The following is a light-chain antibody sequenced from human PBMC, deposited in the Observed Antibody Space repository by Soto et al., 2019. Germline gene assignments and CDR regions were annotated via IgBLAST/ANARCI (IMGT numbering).Light chain of an antibody. J-gene: IGKJ1*01. CDR2: AAS. CDR1: QGISTY. V-gene: IGKV1-16*01. Sequence: IQMTQSPSSVSASVGDRVTITCRASQGISTYLNWYQQKPGKAPKLLIYAASSLQSGVPSRFSGSGSGTEFTLTISSLQPDDFATYYCQQYNSYWTFGQGTKVDIK. CDR3: QQYNSYWT.